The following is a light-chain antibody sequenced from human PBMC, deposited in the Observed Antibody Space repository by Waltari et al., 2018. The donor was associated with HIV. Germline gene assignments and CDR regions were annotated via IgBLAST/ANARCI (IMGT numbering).Light chain of an antibody. J-gene: IGKJ1*01. CDR1: QSVNTNY. CDR2: GAS. Sequence: EIVLTQSPGTLSLSPGDRAILSCRASQSVNTNYLAWYQQKAGQAPRLVMYGASNRATGIPDRFSSSGSGTDFTLTISRLVPEDFAVYYCQQYGSSPWTFGQGTKVEIK. CDR3: QQYGSSPWT. V-gene: IGKV3-20*01.